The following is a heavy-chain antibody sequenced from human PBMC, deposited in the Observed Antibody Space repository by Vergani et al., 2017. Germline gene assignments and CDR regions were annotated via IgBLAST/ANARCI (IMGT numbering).Heavy chain of an antibody. V-gene: IGHV4-30-2*01. Sequence: QLQLQESGPGLVKPSQTLSLTCAVSGGSISSGGYSWSWIRQPPGKGLEWIGYIYHSGSTYYNPSLKSRVTISVDRYKNQFSLKLSSVTAADTAVYYCAREREGLGIPHWGQGTLVTVSS. CDR2: IYHSGST. J-gene: IGHJ4*02. CDR3: AREREGLGIPH. CDR1: GGSISSGGYS. D-gene: IGHD7-27*01.